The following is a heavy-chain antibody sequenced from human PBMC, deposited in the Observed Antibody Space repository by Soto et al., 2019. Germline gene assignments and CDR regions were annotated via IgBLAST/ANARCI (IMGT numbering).Heavy chain of an antibody. CDR3: ARAKWVRVAGLTLYYYYYMDV. CDR2: IYYSGST. Sequence: QVQLQESGPGLVKPSETLSLTCTVSGGSISSYYWSWIRQPPGKGLEWIGYIYYSGSTNYNPSLKSRVTISVDTSKNQCSLKLSSVTAADTAVYYCARAKWVRVAGLTLYYYYYMDVWGKGTTVTVSS. D-gene: IGHD6-19*01. J-gene: IGHJ6*03. V-gene: IGHV4-59*01. CDR1: GGSISSYY.